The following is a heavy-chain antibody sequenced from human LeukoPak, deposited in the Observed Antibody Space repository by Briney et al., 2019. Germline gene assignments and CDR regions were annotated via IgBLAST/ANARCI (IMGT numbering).Heavy chain of an antibody. J-gene: IGHJ6*03. CDR2: IIPIFGTT. CDR3: ATESDYGYYYYMDV. D-gene: IGHD4-17*01. V-gene: IGHV1-69*13. CDR1: GGTFSSYA. Sequence: SVKVSCKASGGTFSSYAISWVRQAPGQGLEWMGGIIPIFGTTNYAHRFQGRVTITADESTSTAYMELNSLKSEDTAVYYCATESDYGYYYYMDVWGKGTTVTISS.